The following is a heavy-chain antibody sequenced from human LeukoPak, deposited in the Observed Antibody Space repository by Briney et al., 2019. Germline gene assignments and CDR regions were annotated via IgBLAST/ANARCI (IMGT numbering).Heavy chain of an antibody. CDR3: ARDLRSHDFFDY. V-gene: IGHV4-39*07. CDR1: GGSISSSSYY. J-gene: IGHJ4*02. Sequence: SETLSLTCTVSGGSISSSSYYWGWIRQPPGKGLEWIGSIYYSGSTYYNPSLQSQVTISVDTSKNQFSLKLSSVTAADTAVYYCARDLRSHDFFDYWGQGTLVTVSS. CDR2: IYYSGST. D-gene: IGHD1-26*01.